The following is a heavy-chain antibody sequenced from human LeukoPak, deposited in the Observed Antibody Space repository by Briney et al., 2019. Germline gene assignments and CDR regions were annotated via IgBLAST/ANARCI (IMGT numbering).Heavy chain of an antibody. CDR2: IFGSGIDT. Sequence: GGSLRLSCAASGFTFSSYAMSWVRQAPGKGLEWVSSIFGSGIDTQYADSVKGRFTISRDNSKNTLYLEMNSLRPEDTAIYYCAKDLISPRSVGSSEKLDYWGQGTLVTVSS. CDR1: GFTFSSYA. V-gene: IGHV3-23*01. CDR3: AKDLISPRSVGSSEKLDY. J-gene: IGHJ4*02. D-gene: IGHD3-10*01.